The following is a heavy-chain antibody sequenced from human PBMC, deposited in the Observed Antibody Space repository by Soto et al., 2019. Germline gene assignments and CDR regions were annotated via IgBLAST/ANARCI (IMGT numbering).Heavy chain of an antibody. Sequence: GESLKISCAASGFTFSSYGMHWVRQAPGKGLEWVSSISSSSSYIYYADSVKGRFTISRDNAKNSLYLQMNSLRAEDTAVYYCARGLRFLEWLTDYYYYGMDVWGQGTTVTVSS. CDR1: GFTFSSYG. CDR3: ARGLRFLEWLTDYYYYGMDV. CDR2: ISSSSSYI. J-gene: IGHJ6*02. V-gene: IGHV3-21*01. D-gene: IGHD3-3*01.